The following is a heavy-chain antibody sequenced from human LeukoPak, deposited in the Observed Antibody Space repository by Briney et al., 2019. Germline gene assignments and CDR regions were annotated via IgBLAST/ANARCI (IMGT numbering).Heavy chain of an antibody. V-gene: IGHV6-1*01. Sequence: QTLSLTFAISVDSVSINSAAWNWIRQSPSRGLEWLGRTYYRSKWYNDYAVSVKGRIAINPDTSKNQFSLQLNSVTPEDTAVYYCARDSRGSSWFFDYWGQGALVTVSS. CDR1: VDSVSINSAA. CDR2: TYYRSKWYN. CDR3: ARDSRGSSWFFDY. J-gene: IGHJ4*02. D-gene: IGHD6-13*01.